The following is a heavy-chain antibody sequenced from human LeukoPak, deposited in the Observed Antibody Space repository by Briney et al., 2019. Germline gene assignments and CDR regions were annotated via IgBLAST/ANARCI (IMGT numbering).Heavy chain of an antibody. V-gene: IGHV3-21*01. J-gene: IGHJ4*02. CDR1: GFTFSSYT. CDR2: ISRSGDSI. CDR3: ASELYF. D-gene: IGHD3-10*01. Sequence: GRSLRLSCAASGFTFSSYTMNWVRQAPGKGLEWLSSISRSGDSIFYADSVKGRFTISRDSDKTTLYLQMNSLRAEDTAVYYRASELYFWGQGTLVTVSS.